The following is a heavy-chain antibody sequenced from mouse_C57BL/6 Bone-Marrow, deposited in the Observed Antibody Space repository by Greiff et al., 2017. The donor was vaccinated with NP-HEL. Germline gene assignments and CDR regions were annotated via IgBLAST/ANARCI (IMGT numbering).Heavy chain of an antibody. CDR1: GFTFSSYG. D-gene: IGHD1-1*01. Sequence: EVQLQESGGDLVKPGGSLKLSCAASGFTFSSYGMSWVRQTPDKRLEWVATISSGGSYTYYPDSVKGRFTISRDNAKNTLYLQMSRLKSEDTAMYYCARRPLYYGGAMDYWGQGTSVTVSS. J-gene: IGHJ4*01. V-gene: IGHV5-6*01. CDR3: ARRPLYYGGAMDY. CDR2: ISSGGSYT.